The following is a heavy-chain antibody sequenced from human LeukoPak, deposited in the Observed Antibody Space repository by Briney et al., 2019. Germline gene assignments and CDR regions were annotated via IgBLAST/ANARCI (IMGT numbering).Heavy chain of an antibody. CDR3: ARGHYINYYDSSGYADY. Sequence: AAVKVTCKASGYTFTSYDISRMRQPPAQGLERMGWTSTNNDSRRYDKKLYGRVTMTTDTSTCKAYMELRSIRSDDTDVDYSARGHYINYYDSSGYADYWGQGTLVTVSS. D-gene: IGHD3-22*01. CDR2: TSTNNDSR. V-gene: IGHV1-18*01. J-gene: IGHJ4*02. CDR1: GYTFTSYD.